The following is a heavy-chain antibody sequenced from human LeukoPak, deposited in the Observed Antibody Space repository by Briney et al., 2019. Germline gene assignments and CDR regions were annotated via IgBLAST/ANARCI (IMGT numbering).Heavy chain of an antibody. CDR1: GGSISSYY. J-gene: IGHJ4*02. D-gene: IGHD1-26*01. Sequence: SETLSLTCTVSGGSISSYYWSWIRQPPGKGLEWIGYIYYSGSTNYNPSLKSRVTISVDTSKNQFSLKLSSVTAADTAVYYCASGSYFFDYWGQGTLVTVSS. V-gene: IGHV4-59*01. CDR2: IYYSGST. CDR3: ASGSYFFDY.